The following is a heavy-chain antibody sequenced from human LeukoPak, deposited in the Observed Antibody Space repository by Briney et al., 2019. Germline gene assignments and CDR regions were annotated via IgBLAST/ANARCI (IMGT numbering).Heavy chain of an antibody. CDR2: ISSSSSYI. CDR1: GFTFSSYS. CDR3: ARESQLWLIDYYYGMDV. D-gene: IGHD5-18*01. V-gene: IGHV3-21*01. Sequence: GGSLRLSCAASGFTFSSYSMNWVRQAPGKGLEWVSSISSSSSYIYYADSVKGRFTISRDYAKNSLYLQMNSLRAEDTAVYYCARESQLWLIDYYYGMDVWGQGTTVTVSS. J-gene: IGHJ6*02.